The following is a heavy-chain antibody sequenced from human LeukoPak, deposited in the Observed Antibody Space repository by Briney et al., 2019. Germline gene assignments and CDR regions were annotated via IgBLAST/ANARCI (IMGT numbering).Heavy chain of an antibody. J-gene: IGHJ5*02. CDR3: ARAVVVPAAMFDP. CDR2: IKQDGSEK. Sequence: PGGSLRLSCAASGFTFSSYWMSWVRQAPGKGLEWVANIKQDGSEKYYVDSVKGRFTISRDNAKNSLYLQMNSLRAEDTAVYYCARAVVVPAAMFDPWGQGTLVTVSS. V-gene: IGHV3-7*01. CDR1: GFTFSSYW. D-gene: IGHD2-2*01.